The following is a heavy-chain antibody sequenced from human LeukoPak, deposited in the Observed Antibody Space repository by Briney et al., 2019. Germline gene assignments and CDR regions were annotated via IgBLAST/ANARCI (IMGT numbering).Heavy chain of an antibody. Sequence: GGSLRLSCAASGFTFSSYGMHWVRQAPGKGLEWVAVISYDGSNKYYADSVKGRFTISRDNSKNTLYLQMNSLRAEDTAVYYCAKAAAGYFDYWGQGTLVTVSS. J-gene: IGHJ4*02. D-gene: IGHD6-13*01. CDR3: AKAAAGYFDY. CDR2: ISYDGSNK. V-gene: IGHV3-30*18. CDR1: GFTFSSYG.